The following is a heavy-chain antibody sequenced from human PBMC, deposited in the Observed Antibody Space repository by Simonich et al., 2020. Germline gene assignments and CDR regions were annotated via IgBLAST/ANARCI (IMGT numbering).Heavy chain of an antibody. Sequence: EVQLVESGGGLVKPGGSLRLSCAASGFTFSSYSMNWVRQAPGKGQEWDSSISSSSSYIYYADSVKGRFTISRDNAKNSLYLQMNSLRAEDTAVYYCARWIAVAGTGAYGMDVWGQGTTVTVSS. J-gene: IGHJ6*02. V-gene: IGHV3-21*01. D-gene: IGHD6-19*01. CDR3: ARWIAVAGTGAYGMDV. CDR2: ISSSSSYI. CDR1: GFTFSSYS.